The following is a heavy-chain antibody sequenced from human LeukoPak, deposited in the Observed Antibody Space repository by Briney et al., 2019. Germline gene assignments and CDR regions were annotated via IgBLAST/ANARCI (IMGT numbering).Heavy chain of an antibody. CDR3: ARELVVVTVPDY. D-gene: IGHD3-22*01. CDR2: ISSSGSTI. CDR1: GFTFSSYE. J-gene: IGHJ4*02. Sequence: GGSLRLSCAASGFTFSSYEMNWVRQAPGKGLEWVSYISSSGSTIYYADSVKGRFTISRDNAKNSLYLQMNSLRAEDTAVYYCARELVVVTVPDYWGQGTLVTVSS. V-gene: IGHV3-48*03.